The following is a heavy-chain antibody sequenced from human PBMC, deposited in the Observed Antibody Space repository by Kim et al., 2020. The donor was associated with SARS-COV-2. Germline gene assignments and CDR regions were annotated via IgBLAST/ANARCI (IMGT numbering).Heavy chain of an antibody. Sequence: GGSLRLSCEASGFTLSDHFMTWIRQAPGKGLEWVSYISTNGGTIYYADSVKGRFTISRDNAKNSLYLQMNSLRAEDTAVYYCARLAKTDAHPALDYWGQGTLVTVSS. CDR1: GFTLSDHF. V-gene: IGHV3-11*01. J-gene: IGHJ4*02. CDR3: ARLAKTDAHPALDY. CDR2: ISTNGGTI.